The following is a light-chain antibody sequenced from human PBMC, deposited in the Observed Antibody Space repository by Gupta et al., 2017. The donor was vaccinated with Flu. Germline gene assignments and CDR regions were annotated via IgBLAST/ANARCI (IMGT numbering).Light chain of an antibody. CDR2: HDS. CDR3: QVWNSYSDHYV. Sequence: SYVLTQPPSVSVAPGPTARIICGGNNIGSESVYWYQQKPGQAPVLVVSHDSVRPSGIPERFSGSNSGNTATLTISRVEAGDEADYYCQVWNSYSDHYVFGTGTRVTVL. J-gene: IGLJ1*01. V-gene: IGLV3-21*02. CDR1: NIGSES.